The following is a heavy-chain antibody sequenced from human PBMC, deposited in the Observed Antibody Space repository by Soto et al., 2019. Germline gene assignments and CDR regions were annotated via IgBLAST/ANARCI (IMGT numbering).Heavy chain of an antibody. CDR3: ARGARTSFTMVRRSFDY. D-gene: IGHD3-10*01. V-gene: IGHV3-11*01. CDR1: GFTFSDYY. CDR2: ISSSGSTI. Sequence: GGSLRLSCAASGFTFSDYYMSWIRQAPGKGLEWVSYISSSGSTIYYADSVKGRFTISRDNAKNSLYLQMNSLRAEDTAVYYCARGARTSFTMVRRSFDYWGQGTLVTVSS. J-gene: IGHJ4*02.